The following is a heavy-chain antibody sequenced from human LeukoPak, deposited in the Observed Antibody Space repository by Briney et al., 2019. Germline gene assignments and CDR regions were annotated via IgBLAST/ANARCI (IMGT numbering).Heavy chain of an antibody. D-gene: IGHD3-9*01. CDR3: AKDLGLLRYFDWLLDY. V-gene: IGHV3-33*06. CDR1: GFTFSSYG. J-gene: IGHJ4*02. Sequence: GGSLRLSCAASGFTFSSYGMHWARQAPGKGLEWVAVIWYDGSNKYYADSVNGRFTISRDNSKKTLYLQMNSLRAEDTAVYYCAKDLGLLRYFDWLLDYWGQGTLVTVSS. CDR2: IWYDGSNK.